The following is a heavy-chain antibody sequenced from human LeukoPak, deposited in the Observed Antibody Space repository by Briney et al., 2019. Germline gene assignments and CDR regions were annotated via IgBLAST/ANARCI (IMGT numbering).Heavy chain of an antibody. CDR3: ARDKGQYCSSTSCYAGSDY. CDR1: GGSISSSSYY. CDR2: IYYSGST. V-gene: IGHV4-39*07. D-gene: IGHD2-2*01. J-gene: IGHJ4*02. Sequence: SETLSLTCTVSGGSISSSSYYWGWIRQPPGKGLEWIGSIYYSGSTYYNPSLKSRVTMSVDTSKNQFSLKLSSVTAADTAVYYCARDKGQYCSSTSCYAGSDYWGQGTLVTVSS.